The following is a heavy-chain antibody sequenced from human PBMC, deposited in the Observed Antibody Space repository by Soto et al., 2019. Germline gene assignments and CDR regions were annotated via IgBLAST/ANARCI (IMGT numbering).Heavy chain of an antibody. Sequence: QVQLVQSGAEVKKPGSSVKVSCKASGGTFSSYAISWVRQAPGQGLEWMGGIIPIFGTANYAQKFQGRVTITADESTSTAYMELSSLRSEDTAVYYCAATDVVVPAAIISLDYWGLGTLVTVSS. D-gene: IGHD2-2*01. V-gene: IGHV1-69*01. CDR1: GGTFSSYA. CDR2: IIPIFGTA. CDR3: AATDVVVPAAIISLDY. J-gene: IGHJ4*02.